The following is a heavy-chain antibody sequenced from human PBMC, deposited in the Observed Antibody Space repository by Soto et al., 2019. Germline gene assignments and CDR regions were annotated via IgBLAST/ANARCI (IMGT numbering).Heavy chain of an antibody. CDR1: GFTLSSYW. J-gene: IGHJ6*02. Sequence: EVQLVESGGGLVQPGGSLRLSCAASGFTLSSYWMSWVRQAPVKGLEWVGNIKQDGSEKNYVDFMEGRLTISRDNAENSLYLQMNSLRAEDTAVYYCARIASAGRGWDVWGQGTTGVVSS. CDR3: ARIASAGRGWDV. D-gene: IGHD6-13*01. V-gene: IGHV3-7*01. CDR2: IKQDGSEK.